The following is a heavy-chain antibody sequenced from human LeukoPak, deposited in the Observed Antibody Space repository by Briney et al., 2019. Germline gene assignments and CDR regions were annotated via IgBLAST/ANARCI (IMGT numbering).Heavy chain of an antibody. D-gene: IGHD1-26*01. J-gene: IGHJ4*02. Sequence: SETLSLTCTVSGYSISSGYYWGWVRQPPGKGLEWIGSIYHSGSTYYNPSLKSRVTISVDTSKNQFSLKLSSVTAADTAVYYCARGAIVGATIHYWGQGTLVTVSS. CDR3: ARGAIVGATIHY. CDR1: GYSISSGYY. V-gene: IGHV4-38-2*02. CDR2: IYHSGST.